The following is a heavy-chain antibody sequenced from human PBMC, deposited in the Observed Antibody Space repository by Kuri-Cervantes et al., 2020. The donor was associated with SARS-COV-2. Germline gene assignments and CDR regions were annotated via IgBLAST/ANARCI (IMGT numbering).Heavy chain of an antibody. J-gene: IGHJ5*02. CDR3: ARDLSAAAGDARFDP. D-gene: IGHD6-13*01. CDR1: GFTFSRYA. Sequence: GGSLRLSCAASGFTFSRYAIHCVRQAPGKGLEWVAVISYEGSIQYYADSLRGRFTISKDTSKDTLYLQMNSLTTEDTAVYYFARDLSAAAGDARFDPWGQGTLVTVSS. CDR2: ISYEGSIQ. V-gene: IGHV3-30-3*01.